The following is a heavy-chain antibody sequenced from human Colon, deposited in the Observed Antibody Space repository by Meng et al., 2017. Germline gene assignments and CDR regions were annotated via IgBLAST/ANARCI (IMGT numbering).Heavy chain of an antibody. CDR3: ARARVGRSFDY. V-gene: IGHV4-61*02. J-gene: IGHJ4*01. D-gene: IGHD3-16*01. CDR2: IYASGDS. CDR1: GGSISSGSGSDY. Sequence: SETLSLTCTVSGGSISSGSGSDYWSWIRQSASKGLEYIGRIYASGDSNYNPSLKSRVTISVDTSKNQFSLKLDSVTAADTAVYYCARARVGRSFDYWGQGTLVTGYS.